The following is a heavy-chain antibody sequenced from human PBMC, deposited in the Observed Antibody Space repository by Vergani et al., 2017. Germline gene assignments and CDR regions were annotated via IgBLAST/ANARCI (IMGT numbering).Heavy chain of an antibody. J-gene: IGHJ5*02. CDR1: GGSISSYY. Sequence: QVQLQESGPGLVKPSETLSLTCTVSGGSISSYYWSWIRQPAGKGLEWIGRIYTSGSTYYNPSLKSRVTISVDRSKNQFSLKLSSVTAADTAVYYCARARRSSSWYVGGWFDPWGQGTLVTVSS. D-gene: IGHD6-13*01. CDR2: IYTSGST. CDR3: ARARRSSSWYVGGWFDP. V-gene: IGHV4-4*07.